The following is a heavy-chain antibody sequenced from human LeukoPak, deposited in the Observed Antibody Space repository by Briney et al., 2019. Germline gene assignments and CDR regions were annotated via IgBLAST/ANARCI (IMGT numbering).Heavy chain of an antibody. CDR3: AREVVTYYYYMDV. J-gene: IGHJ6*03. CDR1: GFTFSSYW. Sequence: GGSLRLSCAASGFTFSSYWMSWVRQAPGKGLEWVANIKQDGSEKYYVGSVKGRFTISRDNAKNSLYLQMNSLRAEDTAVYYCAREVVTYYYYMDVWGKGTTVTVSS. V-gene: IGHV3-7*01. D-gene: IGHD4-23*01. CDR2: IKQDGSEK.